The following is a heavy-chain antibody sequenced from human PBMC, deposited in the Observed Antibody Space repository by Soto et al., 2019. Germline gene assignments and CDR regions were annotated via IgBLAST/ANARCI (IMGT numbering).Heavy chain of an antibody. CDR1: GFTFSSYC. V-gene: IGHV3-33*01. CDR2: IWYDGSNK. Sequence: GGSLRLSCAASGFTFSSYCMHWVRQAPGKGLEWVAVIWYDGSNKYYADSVKGRFTISRDNSKNTLYLQMNSLRAEDTAVYYCARDPGYNSSWSRLDRHHYFDYWGQGTLVTVSS. CDR3: ARDPGYNSSWSRLDRHHYFDY. J-gene: IGHJ4*02. D-gene: IGHD6-13*01.